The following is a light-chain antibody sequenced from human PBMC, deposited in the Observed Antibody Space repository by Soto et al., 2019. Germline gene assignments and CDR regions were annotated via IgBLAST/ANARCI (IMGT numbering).Light chain of an antibody. CDR2: DVT. CDR3: SSYTSSTSYV. Sequence: QSALTQPASVSWSPGQSITISCTGTSSDVGGYDYVSWYQQHPGKAPKLMIYDVTNRPSGVSNRFSGSKSGNTASLTISGLQAEDEASYYCSSYTSSTSYVFGTGTKVTVL. V-gene: IGLV2-14*01. CDR1: SSDVGGYDY. J-gene: IGLJ1*01.